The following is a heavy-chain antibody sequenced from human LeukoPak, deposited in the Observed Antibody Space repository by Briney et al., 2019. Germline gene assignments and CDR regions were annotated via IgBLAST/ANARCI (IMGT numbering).Heavy chain of an antibody. Sequence: GGSQRLSCAASGFTFSSYWMAWIRQTPGKGLEWVANIKQDGIEKYYVDSVKGRFTISRDNAKNSLYLQMNSLRAEDTAVYYCARDTGGGYSCYDCWGQGTLVTVSS. D-gene: IGHD5-18*01. CDR2: IKQDGIEK. V-gene: IGHV3-7*01. J-gene: IGHJ4*02. CDR1: GFTFSSYW. CDR3: ARDTGGGYSCYDC.